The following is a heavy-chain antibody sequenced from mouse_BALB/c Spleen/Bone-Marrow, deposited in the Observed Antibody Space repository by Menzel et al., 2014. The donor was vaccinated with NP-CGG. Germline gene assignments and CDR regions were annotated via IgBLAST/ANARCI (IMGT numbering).Heavy chain of an antibody. Sequence: EVHLVESGGGLVQPGGSLKLSCAASGFTFSNYGMSWVRQAPDKRLELVATINSNGGSTYYPDSVKGRFTISRDTAKNTLYLQMSSLKSKETAMYYCVRGNYGNYVDYFDFWGQGTTLTVSS. D-gene: IGHD2-1*01. V-gene: IGHV5-6-3*01. CDR1: GFTFSNYG. CDR2: INSNGGST. J-gene: IGHJ2*01. CDR3: VRGNYGNYVDYFDF.